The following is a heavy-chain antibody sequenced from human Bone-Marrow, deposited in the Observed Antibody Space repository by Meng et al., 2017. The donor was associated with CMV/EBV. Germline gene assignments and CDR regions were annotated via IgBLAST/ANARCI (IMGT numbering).Heavy chain of an antibody. V-gene: IGHV4-39*07. CDR2: MYSSGET. CDR1: GGSISSSSHH. J-gene: IGHJ5*02. Sequence: SETLSLTCIVSGGSISSSSHHWAWIRQPPGKGLEWIGSMYSSGETYYSPSLHSRVTMSADTSRNQFSLKLNSVTAADTAVYYCARCSTWLGRNWFDPWGQGARVTVSS. CDR3: ARCSTWLGRNWFDP. D-gene: IGHD2-2*01.